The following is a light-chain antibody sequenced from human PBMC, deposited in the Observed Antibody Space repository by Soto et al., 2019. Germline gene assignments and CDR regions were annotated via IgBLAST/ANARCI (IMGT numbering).Light chain of an antibody. CDR2: AAS. CDR1: QGIANH. J-gene: IGKJ4*01. CDR3: QKYDGVPLT. Sequence: IQMTQSPSSLSASVGDRVNITCRASQGIANHLAWYQQQPGKVPRLLIDAASTLQSGVPSRFSGSGSKREFTRTITNLQPEDVATYYCQKYDGVPLTFGGGTKVEIK. V-gene: IGKV1-27*01.